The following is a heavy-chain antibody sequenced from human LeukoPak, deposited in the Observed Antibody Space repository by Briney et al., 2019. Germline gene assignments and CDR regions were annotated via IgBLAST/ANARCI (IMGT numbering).Heavy chain of an antibody. CDR3: ARNDYSPYYYYYGMDV. CDR1: GGTFSSYA. J-gene: IGHJ6*02. D-gene: IGHD4-11*01. CDR2: IIPIFGTA. V-gene: IGHV1-69*13. Sequence: GASVKVSCKASGGTFSSYAISWVRQAPGQGLEWMRGIIPIFGTANYAQKFQGRVTITANESTSTAYMELSSLRSEDTAVYYCARNDYSPYYYYYGMDVWGQGTTVTVSS.